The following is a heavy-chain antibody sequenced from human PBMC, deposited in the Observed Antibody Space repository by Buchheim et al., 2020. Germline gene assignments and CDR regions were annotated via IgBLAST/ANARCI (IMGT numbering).Heavy chain of an antibody. Sequence: VQLVESGGGLVKPGGSLRLSCAASGFTFSDYYMSWIRQAPGKGLEWVANIKQDGSEKYYVDSVKGRFTISRDNAKNSLYLQMNSLRAEDTAVYYCARESITMIVVAEGGPDYWGQGTL. J-gene: IGHJ4*02. CDR1: GFTFSDYY. CDR2: IKQDGSEK. V-gene: IGHV3-7*01. D-gene: IGHD3-22*01. CDR3: ARESITMIVVAEGGPDY.